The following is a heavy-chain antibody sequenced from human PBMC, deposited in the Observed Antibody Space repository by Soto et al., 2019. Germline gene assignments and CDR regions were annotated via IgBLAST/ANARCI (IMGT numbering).Heavy chain of an antibody. CDR1: GGSISSSNW. Sequence: SETLSLTCAGSGGSISSSNWWSWVRQPPGKGLEWIGEIYHSGSTNYNPSLKSRVTISVDKSKNQFSLKLSSVTAADTAVYYCAREAAYYDILTGYYSGYFDYWGQGTLVTVSS. J-gene: IGHJ4*02. CDR3: AREAAYYDILTGYYSGYFDY. CDR2: IYHSGST. V-gene: IGHV4-4*02. D-gene: IGHD3-9*01.